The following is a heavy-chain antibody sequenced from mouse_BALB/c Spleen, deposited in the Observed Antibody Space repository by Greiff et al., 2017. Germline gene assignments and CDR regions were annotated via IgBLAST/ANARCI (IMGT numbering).Heavy chain of an antibody. J-gene: IGHJ4*01. Sequence: QVQLQQSGPELVKPGASVKISCKASGYAFSSSWMNWVKQRPGQGLEWIGRIYPGDGDTNYNGKFKGKATLTADKSSSTAYMQLSSLTSVDSAVYFCAREVRLTEAMDYWGQGTSVTVSS. V-gene: IGHV1-82*01. D-gene: IGHD1-2*01. CDR3: AREVRLTEAMDY. CDR1: GYAFSSSW. CDR2: IYPGDGDT.